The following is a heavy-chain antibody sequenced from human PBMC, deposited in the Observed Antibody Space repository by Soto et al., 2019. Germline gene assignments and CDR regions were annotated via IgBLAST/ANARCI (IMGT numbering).Heavy chain of an antibody. V-gene: IGHV3-7*01. Sequence: GGSLRLSCAASGFTFSSYWMSWVRQAPGKGLEWVANIKQDGSEKYYVDSVKGRFTISRDNAKNSLYLQMNSLRAEDTAVYYCARDTIFGGALGLEYYYYMDVCGKGSTVTVSS. CDR2: IKQDGSEK. CDR3: ARDTIFGGALGLEYYYYMDV. D-gene: IGHD3-3*01. J-gene: IGHJ6*03. CDR1: GFTFSSYW.